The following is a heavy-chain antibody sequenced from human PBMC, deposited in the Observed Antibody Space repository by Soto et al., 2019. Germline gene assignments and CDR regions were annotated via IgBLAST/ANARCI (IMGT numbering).Heavy chain of an antibody. Sequence: QVQLVQSGAEVKKPGSSVKVSCKASGGTFGSYAISWVRQAPGQGLEWMGGIIPIFGTANYAQKFQGRVTITADESTSTAYMELSSLRSEDTAVYYCAGRLVGATITYYYYGMDVWGQGTTVTVSS. V-gene: IGHV1-69*12. CDR1: GGTFGSYA. D-gene: IGHD1-26*01. CDR3: AGRLVGATITYYYYGMDV. J-gene: IGHJ6*02. CDR2: IIPIFGTA.